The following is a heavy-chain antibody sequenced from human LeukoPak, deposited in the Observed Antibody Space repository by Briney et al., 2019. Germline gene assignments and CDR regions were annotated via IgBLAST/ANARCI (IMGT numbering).Heavy chain of an antibody. V-gene: IGHV3-20*04. CDR1: GFTFEDYG. Sequence: GGSLRLSCVASGFTFEDYGMSWVRQTPGKGLEWVSGISWNGGSTGYPDSVEGRFTISRDNAKNSLYLQMNSLRAEDTASYYCARGYYGSGSYYPYYFDYWGQGTLVTVSS. CDR3: ARGYYGSGSYYPYYFDY. D-gene: IGHD3-10*01. J-gene: IGHJ4*02. CDR2: ISWNGGST.